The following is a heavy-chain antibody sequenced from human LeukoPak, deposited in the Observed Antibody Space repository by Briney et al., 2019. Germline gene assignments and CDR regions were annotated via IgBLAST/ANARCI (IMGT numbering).Heavy chain of an antibody. J-gene: IGHJ3*02. Sequence: SETLSLTCTVSGGSISSYYWSWIRQPPGKGLEWIGYIYYSGSTNYNPSLKSRVTISVDTSKNQFSLKLSFVTAADTAVYYCARDSTAAARPDAFDIWGQGTMVTVSS. CDR3: ARDSTAAARPDAFDI. D-gene: IGHD6-6*01. CDR2: IYYSGST. CDR1: GGSISSYY. V-gene: IGHV4-59*01.